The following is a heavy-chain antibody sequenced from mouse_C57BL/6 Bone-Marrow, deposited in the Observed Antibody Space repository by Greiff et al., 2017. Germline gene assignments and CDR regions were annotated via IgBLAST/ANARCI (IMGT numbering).Heavy chain of an antibody. CDR2: INPSTGGT. J-gene: IGHJ2*01. V-gene: IGHV1-42*01. D-gene: IGHD2-1*01. Sequence: EVQLQQSGPELVKPGASVKISCKASGYSFTGYYMNWVKQSPEKSLEWIGEINPSTGGTTYNQKFKAKATLTVDKSSSTAYMQLKSLTSEDSAVYYCARAVGIYGNYPLCDYWGQGTTLTVSS. CDR3: ARAVGIYGNYPLCDY. CDR1: GYSFTGYY.